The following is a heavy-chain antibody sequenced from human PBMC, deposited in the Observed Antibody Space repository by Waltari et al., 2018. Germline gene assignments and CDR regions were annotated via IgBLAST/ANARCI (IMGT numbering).Heavy chain of an antibody. J-gene: IGHJ5*02. CDR3: ARIRRGWNYGVGWFDP. Sequence: QVQLVQSGAEVKKPGASVKVSCKASGYTFTGYYMHWVRQAPGQGLEWMGWINPNIGGTNYAQKFQGRVTMTRDTSISTAYMELSRLRSDDTAVYYCARIRRGWNYGVGWFDPWGQGTLVTVSS. D-gene: IGHD1-7*01. CDR1: GYTFTGYY. CDR2: INPNIGGT. V-gene: IGHV1-2*02.